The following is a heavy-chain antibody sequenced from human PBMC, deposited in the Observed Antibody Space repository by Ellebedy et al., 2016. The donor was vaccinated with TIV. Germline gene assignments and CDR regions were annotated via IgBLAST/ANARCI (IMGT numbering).Heavy chain of an antibody. Sequence: MPGGSLRLSCTVSGASIGPYYWRWVRLPPGTGLEWIGYFDDGGCTNYNPSLESRLTMSVDTSKNQFSLKVNSVTDADTAVYYCARPRQRWNDAFEIWGQGTMVTVSS. CDR1: GASIGPYY. CDR2: FDDGGCT. D-gene: IGHD4-23*01. J-gene: IGHJ3*02. V-gene: IGHV4-59*08. CDR3: ARPRQRWNDAFEI.